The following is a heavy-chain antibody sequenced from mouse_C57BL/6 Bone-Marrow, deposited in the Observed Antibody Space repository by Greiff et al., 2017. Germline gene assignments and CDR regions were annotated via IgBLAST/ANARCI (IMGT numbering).Heavy chain of an antibody. CDR1: GYTFTSYW. V-gene: IGHV1-61*01. J-gene: IGHJ1*03. CDR3: ARSGYYGSPWYFDV. Sequence: VQLQQPGAELVRPGSSVKLSCKASGYTFTSYWMDWVKQRPGQGLEWIGNIYPSDSETHYNQKFKDKATLTVDKSSSTAYMQLSSLTSEDSAVYYGARSGYYGSPWYFDVWGTGTTVTVSS. CDR2: IYPSDSET. D-gene: IGHD1-1*01.